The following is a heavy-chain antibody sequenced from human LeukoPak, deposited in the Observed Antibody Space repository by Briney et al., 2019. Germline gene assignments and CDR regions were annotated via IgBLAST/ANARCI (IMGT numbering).Heavy chain of an antibody. CDR2: ISPDGSTT. V-gene: IGHV3-74*03. D-gene: IGHD6-25*01. CDR1: GFTFSRYW. Sequence: GGSLRLSCAASGFTFSRYWMHWVRQAPGKGLMWVSRISPDGSTTLYADSVKGRFTISRDNAKNTLYLQMSSLTAEDTAVYYCLKVPNYSSGYWGQGTLVTVSS. J-gene: IGHJ4*02. CDR3: LKVPNYSSGY.